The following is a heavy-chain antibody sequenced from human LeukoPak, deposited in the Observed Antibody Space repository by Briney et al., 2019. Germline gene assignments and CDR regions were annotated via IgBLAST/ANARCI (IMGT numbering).Heavy chain of an antibody. CDR3: ARSEKGYSSGWYGDY. CDR2: IYPGDSDT. J-gene: IGHJ4*02. CDR1: GYSFTSYW. D-gene: IGHD6-19*01. Sequence: GESLKISCKGSGYSFTSYWIGWWRQMPGKGLEGMGIIYPGDSDTRYSPSFQGQITISADKSISTAYLQWSSLKASDTAIYYCARSEKGYSSGWYGDYWGQGTLVTVSS. V-gene: IGHV5-51*01.